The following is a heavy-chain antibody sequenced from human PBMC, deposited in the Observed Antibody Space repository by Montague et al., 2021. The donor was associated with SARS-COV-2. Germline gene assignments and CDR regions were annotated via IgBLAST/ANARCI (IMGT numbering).Heavy chain of an antibody. CDR1: GGSISTYY. V-gene: IGHV4-59*12. D-gene: IGHD2-15*01. J-gene: IGHJ4*02. CDR3: ARGRGWVVFDY. Sequence: SETLSLTCTVSGGSISTYYWYWIRQSPGKGLEWSGYVSDSGSTNYNPWPKSRIAISVATSKSQFSLKLTAVTAADTAVYYCARGRGWVVFDYWGQGNLVTVSS. CDR2: VSDSGST.